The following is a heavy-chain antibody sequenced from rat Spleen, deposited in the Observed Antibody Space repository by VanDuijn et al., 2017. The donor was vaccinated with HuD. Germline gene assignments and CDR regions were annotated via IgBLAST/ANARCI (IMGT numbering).Heavy chain of an antibody. D-gene: IGHD3-4*01. J-gene: IGHJ2*01. V-gene: IGHV5-25*01. CDR1: GFTFSDYN. CDR3: ARLATDYFDY. CDR2: ISSGGGNT. Sequence: EVQLVESGGGLVQPGRSLKLSCAASGFTFSDYNMAWVRQAPKKGLEWVASISSGGGNTFYRDSVKGRFTISRDTARNTLYLQMDSLRSEDTATYYCARLATDYFDYWGQGVMLTVSS.